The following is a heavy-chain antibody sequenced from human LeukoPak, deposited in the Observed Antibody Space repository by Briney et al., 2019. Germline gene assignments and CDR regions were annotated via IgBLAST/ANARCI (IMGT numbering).Heavy chain of an antibody. Sequence: PSETLSLTCTVSGGSISSSSYYWGWSRQPPGKGLEWIGSIYYSGSTYYNPSLKSRVTISVDTSKNQFSLKLSSVTAADTAVYYCVRRGSYSLAGDYWGQGTLVTVSS. D-gene: IGHD1-26*01. CDR3: VRRGSYSLAGDY. CDR2: IYYSGST. CDR1: GGSISSSSYY. J-gene: IGHJ4*02. V-gene: IGHV4-39*01.